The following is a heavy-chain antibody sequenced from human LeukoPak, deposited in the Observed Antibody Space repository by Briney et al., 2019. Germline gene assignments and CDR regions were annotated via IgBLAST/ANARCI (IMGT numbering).Heavy chain of an antibody. CDR2: IKWNGGSI. CDR3: ARDPHGGYMYYFDY. J-gene: IGHJ4*02. Sequence: GGSLRLSCAASGFTFDDYGMSWVRQAPGKGLEWVAGIKWNGGSIGYADSVKGRFTVSRDNAKNSLYLQMNSLRAEDTALYYCARDPHGGYMYYFDYWGQGTLVTVSS. D-gene: IGHD5-12*01. V-gene: IGHV3-20*04. CDR1: GFTFDDYG.